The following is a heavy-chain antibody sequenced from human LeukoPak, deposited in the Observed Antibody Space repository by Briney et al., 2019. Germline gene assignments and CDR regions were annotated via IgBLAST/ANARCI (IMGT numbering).Heavy chain of an antibody. D-gene: IGHD6-6*01. CDR1: GYTFTSYD. Sequence: GASVKVSCKASGYTFTSYDINWVRQATGQGLEWMGWMNPNSGNTGYAQKFQGRVTMTRNTSISTAYMELSSLRSEDTAVYYCAREYSSSADPFAYWGQGTLVTVSS. J-gene: IGHJ4*02. V-gene: IGHV1-8*01. CDR2: MNPNSGNT. CDR3: AREYSSSADPFAY.